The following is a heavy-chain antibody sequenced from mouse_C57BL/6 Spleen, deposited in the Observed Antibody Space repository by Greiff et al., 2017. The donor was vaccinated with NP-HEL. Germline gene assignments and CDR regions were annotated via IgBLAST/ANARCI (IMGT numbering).Heavy chain of an antibody. D-gene: IGHD2-3*01. CDR1: GYTFTSYW. V-gene: IGHV1-64*01. Sequence: VQLQQPGAELVKPGASVKLSCKASGYTFTSYWMHWVKQRPGQGLEWIGMIHPTSGSTNYNEKFKSKATLTVDKSSSTAYMQLSSLTSADSAVYYRERRDGYPYYFDYWGQGTTLTVSS. J-gene: IGHJ2*01. CDR2: IHPTSGST. CDR3: ERRDGYPYYFDY.